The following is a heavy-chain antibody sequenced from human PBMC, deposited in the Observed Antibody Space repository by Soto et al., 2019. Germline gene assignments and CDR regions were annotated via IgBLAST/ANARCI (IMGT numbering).Heavy chain of an antibody. J-gene: IGHJ4*02. V-gene: IGHV3-23*01. D-gene: IGHD2-15*01. CDR1: GFTFSSYA. Sequence: ESGGGLVQPGGSLRLSCAASGFTFSSYAMSWVRQAPGKGLEWVSAISGSGGSTYYADSVKGRFTISRDNSKNTLYLQMNSLRAEDTAVYYCAKDPDCSGGSCYTLGVDYWGQGTLVTVSS. CDR3: AKDPDCSGGSCYTLGVDY. CDR2: ISGSGGST.